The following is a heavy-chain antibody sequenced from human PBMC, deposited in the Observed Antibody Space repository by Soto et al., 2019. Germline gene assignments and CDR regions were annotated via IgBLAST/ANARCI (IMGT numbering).Heavy chain of an antibody. J-gene: IGHJ6*02. V-gene: IGHV3-30-3*01. Sequence: QVQLGESGGGVVQPGRSLRLSCAASGFKFSNYVMHWVRQAPGKGLEWVAVISNDGSNEYYVDSVKGRFSISRDNSKDMLYLQMNNLRAEDTAVYYCARSYSTSSVYFYYAMDVWGQGTAVTVSS. CDR3: ARSYSTSSVYFYYAMDV. D-gene: IGHD6-6*01. CDR2: ISNDGSNE. CDR1: GFKFSNYV.